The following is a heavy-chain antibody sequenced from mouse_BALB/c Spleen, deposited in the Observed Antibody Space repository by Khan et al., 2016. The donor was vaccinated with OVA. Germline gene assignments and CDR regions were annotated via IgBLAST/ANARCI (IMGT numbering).Heavy chain of an antibody. CDR1: GYSITSDYA. CDR2: INYRGGT. J-gene: IGHJ3*01. V-gene: IGHV3-2*02. CDR3: ARWFAY. Sequence: EVQLQESGPGLVKPSQSLSLTCTVTGYSITSDYAWNWIRQFPGNKLEWMGYINYRGGTSYLPFLKSRISINRDTSKNQFFLQLNSVTTEDTATYYCARWFAYWGQGTLVTVS.